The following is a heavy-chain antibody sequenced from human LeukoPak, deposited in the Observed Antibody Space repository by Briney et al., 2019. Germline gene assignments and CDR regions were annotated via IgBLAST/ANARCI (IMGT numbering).Heavy chain of an antibody. Sequence: ASVKVSCKASGYTFTSYGISWVRQAPGQGLEWMGWINPNSGGTNYAQKFQGRVTMTRDTSISTAYMELSRLRSDDTAVYYCAGGYSTTVVTDWGQGTLVTVSS. CDR3: AGGYSTTVVTD. CDR1: GYTFTSYG. J-gene: IGHJ4*02. V-gene: IGHV1-2*02. CDR2: INPNSGGT. D-gene: IGHD4-23*01.